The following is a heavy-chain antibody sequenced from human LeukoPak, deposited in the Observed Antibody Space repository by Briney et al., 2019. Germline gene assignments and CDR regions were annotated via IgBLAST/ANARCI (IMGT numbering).Heavy chain of an antibody. CDR1: GGSISSSSYY. CDR2: IYYSGST. D-gene: IGHD3-3*01. Sequence: PSETLSLTCAVSGGSISSSSYYWGWIRQPPGKGLEWIGSIYYSGSTYYNPSLKSRVTISVDTSKNQFSLKLSSVTAADTAVYYCARVITIFGVVIRHYFDYWGQGTLVTVSS. CDR3: ARVITIFGVVIRHYFDY. V-gene: IGHV4-39*07. J-gene: IGHJ4*02.